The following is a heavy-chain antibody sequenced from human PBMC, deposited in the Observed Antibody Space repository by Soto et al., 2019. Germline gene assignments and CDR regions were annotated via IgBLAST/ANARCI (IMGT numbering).Heavy chain of an antibody. D-gene: IGHD1-26*01. CDR1: GFTFSSYS. V-gene: IGHV3-48*01. CDR3: ARDGRAEYRYYYYYGMDV. Sequence: PGGSLRLSCAASGFTFSSYSMNWVRQAPGKGLEWVSYISSSSSTIYYADSVKGRFTISRDNAKNSLYLQMNSLRAEDTAVYYCARDGRAEYRYYYYYGMDVWGQGTTVTVSS. CDR2: ISSSSSTI. J-gene: IGHJ6*02.